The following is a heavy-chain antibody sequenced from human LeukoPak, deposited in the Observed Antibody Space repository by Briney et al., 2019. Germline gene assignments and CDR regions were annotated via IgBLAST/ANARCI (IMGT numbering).Heavy chain of an antibody. CDR3: TRQQLVLDY. J-gene: IGHJ4*02. CDR1: GFTVSSSY. CDR2: IYSGGST. Sequence: GGSLRLSCVASGFTVSSSYMSWVRQAPGKGLEWVSVIYSGGSTYFADSVKGRFTISRDNSKNTLYLQMNSLKTEDTAVYYCTRQQLVLDYWGQGTLVTVSS. V-gene: IGHV3-66*01. D-gene: IGHD6-13*01.